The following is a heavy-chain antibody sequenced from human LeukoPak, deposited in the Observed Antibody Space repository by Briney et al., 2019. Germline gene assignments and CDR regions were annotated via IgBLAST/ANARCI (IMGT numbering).Heavy chain of an antibody. V-gene: IGHV4-59*08. D-gene: IGHD2-21*02. CDR1: GGSISSYY. CDR3: ARHGKARVVTDAFDI. Sequence: ETLSLTCTVSGGSISSYYWSWIRQPPGKGLEWIGYIYYSGSTNYNPSLKSRVTISVDTSKNQFSLKLSSVTAADTAVYYCARHGKARVVTDAFDIWGQGTMVTVSS. CDR2: IYYSGST. J-gene: IGHJ3*02.